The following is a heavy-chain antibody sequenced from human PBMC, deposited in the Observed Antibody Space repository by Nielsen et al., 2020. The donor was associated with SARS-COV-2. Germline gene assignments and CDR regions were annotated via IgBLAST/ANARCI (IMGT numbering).Heavy chain of an antibody. J-gene: IGHJ2*01. CDR2: ISGSGGST. V-gene: IGHV3-23*01. CDR1: GFTFSSYA. CDR3: AKERWELLVGLGYFDL. D-gene: IGHD1-26*01. Sequence: GGSLRLSCAASGFTFSSYAMSWVRQAPGKGLEWVSAISGSGGSTYYADSVKGRFTISRDNSKNTLYLQMNSLRAEDTAVYYCAKERWELLVGLGYFDLWGRGTLVTVSS.